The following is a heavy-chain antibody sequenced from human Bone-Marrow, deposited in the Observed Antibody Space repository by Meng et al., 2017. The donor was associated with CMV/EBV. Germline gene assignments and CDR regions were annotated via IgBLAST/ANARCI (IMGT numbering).Heavy chain of an antibody. Sequence: TVSSYAISWVRQAPGQGLEWMGGIIPIFGTANYAQKFQGRVTITTDESTSTAYMELSSLRSEDTAVYYCARSTSLYCSSTSCHRPFDYWGQGTLVTVSS. D-gene: IGHD2-2*01. CDR2: IIPIFGTA. CDR1: TVSSYA. V-gene: IGHV1-69*05. CDR3: ARSTSLYCSSTSCHRPFDY. J-gene: IGHJ4*02.